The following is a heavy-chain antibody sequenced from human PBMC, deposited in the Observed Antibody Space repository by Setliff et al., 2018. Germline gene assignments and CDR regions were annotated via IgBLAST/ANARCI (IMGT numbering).Heavy chain of an antibody. CDR1: GYTFTNYG. Sequence: ASVKVSCKASGYTFTNYGISWVRQAPGQGLEWMAYINAYNGDTYYAENLQVRVTVSTDTSTTTTYMELRNLRPDDTAVYYCARDADNYDTSENPIFDYWGQGTLVTVSS. V-gene: IGHV1-18*01. CDR2: INAYNGDT. J-gene: IGHJ4*02. D-gene: IGHD3-22*01. CDR3: ARDADNYDTSENPIFDY.